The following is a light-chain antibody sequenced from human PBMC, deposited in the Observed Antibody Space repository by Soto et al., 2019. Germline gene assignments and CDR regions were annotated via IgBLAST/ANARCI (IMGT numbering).Light chain of an antibody. CDR1: SSNIESNT. CDR2: SNY. J-gene: IGLJ3*02. V-gene: IGLV1-44*01. CDR3: AAWDDSLSGWV. Sequence: QSVLTQPPSASGTPGQRVTISCSGSSSNIESNTVTWYQQLPGTAPKLVIYSNYDRPSGVPDRFSGSTSGTSASLVIRGLQSEDEADYYCAAWDDSLSGWVFGGGTQLTVL.